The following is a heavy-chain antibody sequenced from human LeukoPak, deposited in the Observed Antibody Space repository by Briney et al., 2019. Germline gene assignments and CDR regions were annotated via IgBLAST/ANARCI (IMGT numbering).Heavy chain of an antibody. Sequence: GGSLRLSCAASGFTFDDYAMHWVRQAPGKGLEWVSGISWNSGSIGYADSVKGRFTISRDNAKNSLYLQMNSLRAEDMALYYCAKDTGKVLPDAFDIWGQGTMVTVSS. CDR2: ISWNSGSI. CDR1: GFTFDDYA. V-gene: IGHV3-9*03. D-gene: IGHD1-14*01. J-gene: IGHJ3*02. CDR3: AKDTGKVLPDAFDI.